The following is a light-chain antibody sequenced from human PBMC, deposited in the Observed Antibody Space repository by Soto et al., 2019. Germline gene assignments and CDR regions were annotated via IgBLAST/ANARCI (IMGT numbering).Light chain of an antibody. V-gene: IGLV1-40*01. CDR2: DNN. J-gene: IGLJ3*02. CDR3: QSYDSTLSAV. CDR1: TSNIGTGFD. Sequence: QSVLTQPPSVSGAPGQRVTISCTGSTSNIGTGFDVHWYQQLPGTAPKLLIYDNNHRPSGVPDRFSGSKSGTSASLAITGLQAEDEADYYCQSYDSTLSAVFGGGTKLTVV.